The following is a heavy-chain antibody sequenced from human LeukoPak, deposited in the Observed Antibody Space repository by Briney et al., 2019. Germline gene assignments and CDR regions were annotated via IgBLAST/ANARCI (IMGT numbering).Heavy chain of an antibody. D-gene: IGHD5-12*01. V-gene: IGHV1-2*07. CDR1: GYTFTDYQ. Sequence: ASVKVSCKASGYTFTDYQIHWVRQAPGQGLEWMGWINPKSGGTYYARKFKDRVTMTTDTSISTAYMELSRLSSDDTAFYYCARDVLQHSGYAYWGQGTLVTVSS. CDR2: INPKSGGT. CDR3: ARDVLQHSGYAY. J-gene: IGHJ4*02.